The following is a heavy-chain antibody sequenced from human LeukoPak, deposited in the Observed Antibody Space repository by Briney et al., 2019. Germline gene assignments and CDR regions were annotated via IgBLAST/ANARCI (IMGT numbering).Heavy chain of an antibody. CDR3: ASRDDSGPY. V-gene: IGHV4/OR15-8*01. CDR1: GGSIYSPNW. D-gene: IGHD4-17*01. J-gene: IGHJ4*02. CDR2: VSHTGRT. Sequence: PSETLSLTCVVSGGSIYSPNWWTWVRQPRGKGLEWIGEVSHTGRTNYHPSLQSRVTISLDESKNHFSLRVTSMTAADTAVYYCASRDDSGPYWGQGTLVTVSS.